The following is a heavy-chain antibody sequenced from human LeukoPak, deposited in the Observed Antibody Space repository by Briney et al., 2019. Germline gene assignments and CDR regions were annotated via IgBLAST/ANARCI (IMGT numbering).Heavy chain of an antibody. Sequence: PSETLSLTCAVSGGSISSSNWWSWVRQPPGKGLEWIGSVYYRGASYYNPSLQSRVTMSVDTSKNQFSLKPSSVTAADTAVYYCARIPVDCSSTSCPLDYWGQGTLVTVSS. CDR3: ARIPVDCSSTSCPLDY. D-gene: IGHD2-2*01. V-gene: IGHV4-4*02. CDR1: GGSISSSNW. CDR2: VYYRGAS. J-gene: IGHJ4*02.